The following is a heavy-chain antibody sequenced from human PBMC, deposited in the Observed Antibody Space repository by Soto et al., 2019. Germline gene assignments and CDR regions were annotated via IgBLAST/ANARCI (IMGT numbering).Heavy chain of an antibody. CDR2: ISWNSGSI. J-gene: IGHJ4*02. CDR3: VGSFNVGELSLVDFDY. CDR1: GFTFDDYA. D-gene: IGHD3-16*02. Sequence: EVQLVESGGGLVQPGRSLRLSCAASGFTFDDYAMHWVRQAPGKGLEWVSGISWNSGSIGYAESVKGRLTIARDNAKIYLYLQMKRVRDEDMALYSCVGSFNVGELSLVDFDYWGQGTLVTVSS. V-gene: IGHV3-9*03.